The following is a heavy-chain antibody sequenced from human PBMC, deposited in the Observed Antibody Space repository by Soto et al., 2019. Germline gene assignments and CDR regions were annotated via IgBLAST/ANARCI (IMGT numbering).Heavy chain of an antibody. D-gene: IGHD3-22*01. CDR2: INHSGST. V-gene: IGHV4-34*01. CDR1: GGSLSGYY. Sequence: ASETLSLTCAVYGGSLSGYYWSWIRQPPGKGLEWIGEINHSGSTNYNPSLKSRVTISVDTSKNQFSLKLSSVTAADTAVYYCARLNSSGYRLFDYWGQGTLVTVSA. CDR3: ARLNSSGYRLFDY. J-gene: IGHJ4*02.